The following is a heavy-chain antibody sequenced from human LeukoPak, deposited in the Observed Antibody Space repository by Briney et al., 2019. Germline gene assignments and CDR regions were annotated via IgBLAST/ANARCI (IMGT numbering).Heavy chain of an antibody. CDR3: AKDSLADIDY. Sequence: GGSLRLSCAAPGFIFSTYGMYWVRQAPGKGLEWVAFIRHDGSIKNYADSVKGRSTISRDNSKNTLYLQMNSLRAEDTAVYYCAKDSLADIDYWGQGTLVTVSS. J-gene: IGHJ4*02. D-gene: IGHD3-16*01. CDR2: IRHDGSIK. CDR1: GFIFSTYG. V-gene: IGHV3-30*02.